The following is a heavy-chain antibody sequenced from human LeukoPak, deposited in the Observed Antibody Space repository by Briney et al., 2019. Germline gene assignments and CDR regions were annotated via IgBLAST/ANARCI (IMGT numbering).Heavy chain of an antibody. CDR3: AKPDYGGNSGDY. D-gene: IGHD4-23*01. V-gene: IGHV3-11*04. J-gene: IGHJ4*02. CDR2: ISSSGSTI. CDR1: GFTFSDCY. Sequence: PGGSLRLSCAASGFTFSDCYMSWIRQAPGKGLEWVSYISSSGSTIYYADSVKGRFTISRDNAKNTLYLQMNSLRAEDTAVYYCAKPDYGGNSGDYWGQGTLVTVSS.